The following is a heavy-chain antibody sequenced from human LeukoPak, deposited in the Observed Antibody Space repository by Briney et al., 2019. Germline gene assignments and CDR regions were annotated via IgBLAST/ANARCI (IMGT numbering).Heavy chain of an antibody. D-gene: IGHD6-13*01. CDR1: GGTFTSYA. Sequence: ASVKVSCKASGGTFTSYAISWVRQAPGQGLEWMGRIIPIRGIANYAQKFQGRVTITADKSTSTAYMELSSLRSEDTAVYYCAGVGSSSWSWNYFDYWGQVTLVTVSS. CDR3: AGVGSSSWSWNYFDY. V-gene: IGHV1-69*04. CDR2: IIPIRGIA. J-gene: IGHJ4*02.